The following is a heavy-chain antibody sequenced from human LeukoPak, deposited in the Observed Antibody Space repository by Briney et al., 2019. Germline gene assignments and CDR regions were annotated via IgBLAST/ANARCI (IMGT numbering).Heavy chain of an antibody. J-gene: IGHJ4*02. Sequence: ASVKVSCKASGYTFTSYYMHWVRQAPGQGLEWMGIINPSGGSTSYAQKFQGRVTMTRNTSISTAYMELSSLRSEDTAVYYCARAIAAEYLDYWGQGTLVTVSS. CDR1: GYTFTSYY. CDR2: INPSGGST. V-gene: IGHV1-46*01. D-gene: IGHD6-13*01. CDR3: ARAIAAEYLDY.